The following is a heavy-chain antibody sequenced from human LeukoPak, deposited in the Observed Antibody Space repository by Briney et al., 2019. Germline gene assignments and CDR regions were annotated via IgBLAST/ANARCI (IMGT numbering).Heavy chain of an antibody. Sequence: PGRSLRLSCAASGFTFSNYGMHWVRQAPGKGLEWVAVIWYDGSKKYYADSVKGRFTISRDNSKNTLYLQMNSLRAEDTAVYYCAKGDIVVVPAAYFDYWGQGTLVTVSS. D-gene: IGHD2-2*01. CDR3: AKGDIVVVPAAYFDY. CDR1: GFTFSNYG. CDR2: IWYDGSKK. J-gene: IGHJ4*02. V-gene: IGHV3-33*06.